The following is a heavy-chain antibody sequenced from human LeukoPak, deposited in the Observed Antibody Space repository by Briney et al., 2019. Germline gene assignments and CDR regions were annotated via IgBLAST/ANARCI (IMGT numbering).Heavy chain of an antibody. J-gene: IGHJ4*02. D-gene: IGHD3-10*01. V-gene: IGHV4-38-2*02. Sequence: SETLSLTCTVSGYSISSGYYWGWIRQPPGKGLEWIGSIYHSGSTYYNPSLKRRVPISVDTYKNQFSLKLSSVTAADTAVYYCARVKGSYFDYWGQGTLVTVSS. CDR1: GYSISSGYY. CDR3: ARVKGSYFDY. CDR2: IYHSGST.